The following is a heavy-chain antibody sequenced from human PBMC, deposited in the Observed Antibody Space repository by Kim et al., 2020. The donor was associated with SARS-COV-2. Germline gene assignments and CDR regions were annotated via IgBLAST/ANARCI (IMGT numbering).Heavy chain of an antibody. Sequence: SRVTISVDTSKNQFSLQLSSVTAADTAVYYCARGGGYCSGGSCYSFDYWGQGTLVTVSS. CDR3: ARGGGYCSGGSCYSFDY. V-gene: IGHV4-39*01. D-gene: IGHD2-15*01. J-gene: IGHJ4*02.